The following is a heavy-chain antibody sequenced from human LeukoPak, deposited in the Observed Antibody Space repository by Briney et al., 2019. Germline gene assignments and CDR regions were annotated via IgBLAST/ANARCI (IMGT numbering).Heavy chain of an antibody. CDR3: ARHYGP. V-gene: IGHV4-39*01. J-gene: IGHJ5*02. Sequence: GSLRLSCAASGFTVSSNYMSWVRQPPGKGLEWIGSIYDSGSTYYNPSLKSRVTISVDTSKNQFSPKLNSVTAADTAVYYCARHYGPWGQGTLVTVSS. CDR1: GFTVSSNY. D-gene: IGHD3-10*01. CDR2: IYDSGST.